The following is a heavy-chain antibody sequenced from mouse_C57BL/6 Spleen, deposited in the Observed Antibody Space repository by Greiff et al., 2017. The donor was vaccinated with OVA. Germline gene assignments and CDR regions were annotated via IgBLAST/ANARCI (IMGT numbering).Heavy chain of an antibody. CDR1: GYTFTDYY. Sequence: EVQLQQSGPELVKPGASVKISCKASGYTFTDYYMNWVKQSHGKSLEWIGDINPNNGGTSYNQTFKGKATLTVDKSSSTAYMELRSLTSEASAVYYCARRDYYGSSYDYYAMDYWGQGTSVTVSS. CDR2: INPNNGGT. D-gene: IGHD1-1*01. V-gene: IGHV1-26*01. CDR3: ARRDYYGSSYDYYAMDY. J-gene: IGHJ4*01.